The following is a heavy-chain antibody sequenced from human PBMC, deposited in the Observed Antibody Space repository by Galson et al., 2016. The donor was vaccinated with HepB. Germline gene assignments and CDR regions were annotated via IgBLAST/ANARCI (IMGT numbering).Heavy chain of an antibody. V-gene: IGHV3-23*01. CDR2: IARSGT. J-gene: IGHJ4*02. CDR1: GFTFSSYG. D-gene: IGHD5-18*01. Sequence: SLRLSCAASGFTFSSYGMGWVRQAPGKGLEYISTIARSGTYYADSVKGRFTISGDNSMHTLYLQMNSLRVEDTAVYYCARAYTNMVADYWGQGTLVTVSS. CDR3: ARAYTNMVADY.